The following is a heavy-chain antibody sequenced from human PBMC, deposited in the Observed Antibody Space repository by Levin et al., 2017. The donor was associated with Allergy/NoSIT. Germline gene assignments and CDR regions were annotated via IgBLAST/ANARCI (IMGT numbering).Heavy chain of an antibody. CDR2: IYSGGNT. J-gene: IGHJ6*02. CDR3: ARDLAPNYDYVWGSYRYNYYYGMDG. CDR1: GFTVSSNY. Sequence: GGSLRLSCAASGFTVSSNYMSWVRQAPGKGLEWVSVIYSGGNTYYADSVKGRFTISRDNSKNTLYLQMNSLRAEDTAVYYCARDLAPNYDYVWGSYRYNYYYGMDGWGQGTTVTVSS. D-gene: IGHD3-16*02. V-gene: IGHV3-66*01.